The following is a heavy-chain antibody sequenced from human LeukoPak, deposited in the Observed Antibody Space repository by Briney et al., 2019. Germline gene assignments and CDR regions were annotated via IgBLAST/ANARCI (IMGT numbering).Heavy chain of an antibody. CDR2: ISAYNGNT. Sequence: ASVKVSCKASGYTFTSYGISWVRQAPGQGLEWMGWISAYNGNTNYAQKLQGRVTMTTDTSTSTAYMELRSLRSDDTAVYYCARAYLWFGELFYYNWFDPWGQGTLVTVSS. CDR1: GYTFTSYG. CDR3: ARAYLWFGELFYYNWFDP. D-gene: IGHD3-10*01. V-gene: IGHV1-18*01. J-gene: IGHJ5*02.